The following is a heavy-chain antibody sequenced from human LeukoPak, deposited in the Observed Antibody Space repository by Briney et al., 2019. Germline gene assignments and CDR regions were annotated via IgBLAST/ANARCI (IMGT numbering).Heavy chain of an antibody. CDR1: GFIFNTYG. CDR2: ISSRSNYI. D-gene: IGHD2-15*01. V-gene: IGHV3-21*01. Sequence: PGGSLRLSCATSGFIFNTYGMNWVRQAPGKGLEWVSSISSRSNYIYYADSVKGRFTISRDSARNSLYLQMNSLRAEDTAVYYCAGWRGQYCSGGSCYADAFDIWGQGTMVTVSS. J-gene: IGHJ3*02. CDR3: AGWRGQYCSGGSCYADAFDI.